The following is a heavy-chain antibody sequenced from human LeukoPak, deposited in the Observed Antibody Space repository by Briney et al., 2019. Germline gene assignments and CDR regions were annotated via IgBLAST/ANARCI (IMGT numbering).Heavy chain of an antibody. D-gene: IGHD3-22*01. CDR3: ARAVETNYYDSSGRSPPDY. Sequence: GASVKVSCKASGYTFTGYYMHWVRQAPGQGLEWMGWINPNSGGTNYAQKFQSRVTMTRDTSISTAYMELSRLRSDDTAVYYCARAVETNYYDSSGRSPPDYWGQGTLVTVSS. J-gene: IGHJ4*02. CDR2: INPNSGGT. CDR1: GYTFTGYY. V-gene: IGHV1-2*02.